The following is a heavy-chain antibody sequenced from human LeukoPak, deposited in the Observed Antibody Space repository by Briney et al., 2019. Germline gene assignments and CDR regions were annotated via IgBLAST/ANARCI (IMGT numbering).Heavy chain of an antibody. J-gene: IGHJ4*02. CDR2: INHSGST. Sequence: SETLSLTCAVYGGSFSGYYWSWIRQPPGKGLEWIGEINHSGSTNYNPSLKSRVTISVDTSKNQFSLKLSSVTAADTAVYYCARGSSGTSCSLDYWGQGTLVTVSS. CDR3: ARGSSGTSCSLDY. V-gene: IGHV4-34*01. D-gene: IGHD2-2*01. CDR1: GGSFSGYY.